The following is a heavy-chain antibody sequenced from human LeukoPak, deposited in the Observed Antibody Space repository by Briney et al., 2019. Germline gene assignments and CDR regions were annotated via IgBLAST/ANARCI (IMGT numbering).Heavy chain of an antibody. Sequence: GGSLRLSCAASGFTFSSYSMNWVRQAPGKGLEWVSSISSSSSYIYYADSVKVRFTISRDNAKNSLYLQMNSLRAEDTAVYYCASHPYCSSTSRYSIGLTGLGMDVWGQGTTVTVSS. J-gene: IGHJ6*02. CDR2: ISSSSSYI. D-gene: IGHD2-2*01. CDR3: ASHPYCSSTSRYSIGLTGLGMDV. CDR1: GFTFSSYS. V-gene: IGHV3-21*01.